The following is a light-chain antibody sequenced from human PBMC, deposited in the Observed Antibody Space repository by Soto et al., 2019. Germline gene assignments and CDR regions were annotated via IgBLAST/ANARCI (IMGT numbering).Light chain of an antibody. CDR3: QSYDNSPSTYV. J-gene: IGLJ1*01. CDR2: ANS. CDR1: NSNIGAGYD. Sequence: QSVLTQPPSVSGAPGQRVTVSCTGSNSNIGAGYDVHWYQQLPGTAPKLLIYANSRRPAGIPDRFSGSKSGTSASLAITGLQAEDEADYYCQSYDNSPSTYVFGTGTKLTVL. V-gene: IGLV1-40*01.